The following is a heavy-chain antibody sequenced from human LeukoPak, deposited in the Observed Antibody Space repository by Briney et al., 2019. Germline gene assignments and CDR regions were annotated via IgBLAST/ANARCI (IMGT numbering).Heavy chain of an antibody. CDR2: INPNSGGT. Sequence: ASVKVSCKASGGTFSSYAISWVRQAPGQGLEWMGRINPNSGGTNYAQKFQGRVTMTRDTSISTVYMELSRLRSDDTAVYYCARYDTFSSSWYYFDYWGQGTLVTVSS. J-gene: IGHJ4*02. D-gene: IGHD6-13*01. CDR1: GGTFSSYA. CDR3: ARYDTFSSSWYYFDY. V-gene: IGHV1-2*06.